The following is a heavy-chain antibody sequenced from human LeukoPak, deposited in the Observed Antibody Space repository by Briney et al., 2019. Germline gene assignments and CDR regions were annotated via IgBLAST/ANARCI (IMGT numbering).Heavy chain of an antibody. D-gene: IGHD3-22*01. CDR2: IYSGGST. V-gene: IGHV3-66*01. CDR1: GFTVSSNY. Sequence: GSLRLSCAASGFTVSSNYMSWVRQAPGKGLEWVSVIYSGGSTYYADSVKGRFTISRDNSKNTLYLQMNSLRAEDTAIYYCARRGYYDSSGYDFWGQGTLVTVSS. CDR3: ARRGYYDSSGYDF. J-gene: IGHJ4*02.